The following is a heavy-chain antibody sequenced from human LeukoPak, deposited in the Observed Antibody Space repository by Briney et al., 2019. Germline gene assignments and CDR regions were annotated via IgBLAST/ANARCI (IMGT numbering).Heavy chain of an antibody. CDR1: GFTFSSYS. CDR3: ARATFGPLDI. D-gene: IGHD3-16*01. V-gene: IGHV3-48*01. J-gene: IGHJ3*02. Sequence: GGSLRLSCAASGFTFSSYSMNWVRQAPGKGLEWVSYISSRSATIYYADSVKGRFTISRDNAKNSLYLQMNSLRAEDTAVYYCARATFGPLDIWGQGTMVTVSS. CDR2: ISSRSATI.